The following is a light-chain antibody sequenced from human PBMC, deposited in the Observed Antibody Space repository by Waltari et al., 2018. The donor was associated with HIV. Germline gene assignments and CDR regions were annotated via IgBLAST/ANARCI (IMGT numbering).Light chain of an antibody. V-gene: IGLV3-10*01. J-gene: IGLJ2*01. CDR2: EDS. CDR1: ALPKQS. CDR3: YSTDSSGNHRV. Sequence: SYELTQPPSVSVSPGQTARITCSGDALPKQSSYWYQQTSGQAPVLVIYEDSKRPSGISMRFSGSSSGTMATLTISGAQVEDEADYYCYSTDSSGNHRVFGGGTKLTVL.